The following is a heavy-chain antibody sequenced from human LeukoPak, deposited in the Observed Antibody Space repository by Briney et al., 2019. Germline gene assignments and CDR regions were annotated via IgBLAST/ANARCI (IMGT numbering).Heavy chain of an antibody. CDR1: GASMTSCY. Sequence: PSETLSLTCTVSGASMTSCYWTWIRQPSGKGLERMGNICNSWTTNYNPSLKRRVTIPLEMSKRQFSLKLTSVTAADTAIYYCARVRRTFGGVTPPASGPFAPWGQGTLVIVSS. J-gene: IGHJ5*02. D-gene: IGHD3-16*01. CDR3: ARVRRTFGGVTPPASGPFAP. V-gene: IGHV4-59*13. CDR2: ICNSWTT.